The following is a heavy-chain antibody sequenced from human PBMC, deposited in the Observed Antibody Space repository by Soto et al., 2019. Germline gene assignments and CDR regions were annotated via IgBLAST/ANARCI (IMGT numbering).Heavy chain of an antibody. CDR2: ISFDGSHK. CDR1: GFTFSSYG. D-gene: IGHD5-12*01. V-gene: IGHV3-30*18. CDR3: GKSLDSGFATHFAH. J-gene: IGHJ4*02. Sequence: TGGSLRLSCVASGFTFSSYGMHWVRQAPGKGLEWVAVISFDGSHKYYTDSVKGRFTISRDNSKNTLYLQMNSLSVDDTAVYYCGKSLDSGFATHFAHWGQGTPVTVSS.